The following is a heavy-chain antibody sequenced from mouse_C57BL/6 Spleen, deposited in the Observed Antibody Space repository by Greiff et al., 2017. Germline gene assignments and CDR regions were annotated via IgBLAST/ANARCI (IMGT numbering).Heavy chain of an antibody. Sequence: VQLQQSGAELVRPGASVTLSCKASGYTFTDYEMHWVKQTPVHGLEWIGAIDPETGGTAYNQKFKGTAILTADKSSSTAYMELRSLTSEDSAVYYCTRYHYGSSYYAMDYWGQGTSVTVSS. D-gene: IGHD1-1*01. CDR1: GYTFTDYE. V-gene: IGHV1-15*01. CDR3: TRYHYGSSYYAMDY. J-gene: IGHJ4*01. CDR2: IDPETGGT.